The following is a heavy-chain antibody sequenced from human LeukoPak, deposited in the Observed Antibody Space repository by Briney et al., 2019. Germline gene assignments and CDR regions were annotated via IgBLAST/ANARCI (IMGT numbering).Heavy chain of an antibody. CDR2: INPNSGGT. D-gene: IGHD1-26*01. V-gene: IGHV1-2*04. Sequence: ASVKVSCKASGYTFTGYYMHWVRQAPGQGLEWMGWINPNSGGTNYAQKFQGWVTMTRDTSISTAYMELSRLRSDDTAVYYCAREEYSGSYEGAFDIWGQGTMVTVSS. J-gene: IGHJ3*02. CDR1: GYTFTGYY. CDR3: AREEYSGSYEGAFDI.